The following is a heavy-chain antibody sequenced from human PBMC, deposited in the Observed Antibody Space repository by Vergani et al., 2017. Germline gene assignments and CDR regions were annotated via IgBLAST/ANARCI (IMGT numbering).Heavy chain of an antibody. V-gene: IGHV4-39*01. J-gene: IGHJ3*02. Sequence: QLQLQESGPGLVKPSETLALTCTVSGGSISSSSYYWGWIRQPPGKGLEWIGSIYYSGSTYYNPSLKSRVTISVDTSKNQFSLKLSSVTAAHTAVYYCARLEXVAEMATPISAFDIWGQQTIVTVSS. D-gene: IGHD5-24*01. CDR1: GGSISSSSYY. CDR2: IYYSGST. CDR3: ARLEXVAEMATPISAFDI.